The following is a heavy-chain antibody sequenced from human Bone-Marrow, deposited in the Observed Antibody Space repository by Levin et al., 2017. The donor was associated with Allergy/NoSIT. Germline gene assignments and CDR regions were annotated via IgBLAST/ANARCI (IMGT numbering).Heavy chain of an antibody. CDR1: FSSLLLPSF. V-gene: IGHV4/OR15-8*01. CDR3: TKTAWPMGASGTYNALDV. J-gene: IGHJ3*01. CDR2: MHHIGRA. D-gene: IGHD3-10*01. Sequence: SETLSLTFFFSFSSLLLPSFFPFFLPPPGKGLEWIGEMHHIGRANYNPSLQSRVTMSVDKSTNHFSLTVNSVTAADTAMYYCTKTAWPMGASGTYNALDVWGRGTMVIVSS.